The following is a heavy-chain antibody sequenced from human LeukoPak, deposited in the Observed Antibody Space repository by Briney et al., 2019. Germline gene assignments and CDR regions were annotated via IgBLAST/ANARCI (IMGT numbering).Heavy chain of an antibody. J-gene: IGHJ4*02. D-gene: IGHD6-6*01. CDR1: GFTFNSYG. CDR2: ISGSGGSI. CDR3: ARLRYSSSGYFDY. Sequence: GGPLRLSCAASGFTFNSYGMGWVRQAPGKGLEWVSVISGSGGSIYYADFVKGRFTISRDKSKNTLYMQMNSLRAEDTAVYYCARLRYSSSGYFDYWGQGTLVTVSS. V-gene: IGHV3-23*01.